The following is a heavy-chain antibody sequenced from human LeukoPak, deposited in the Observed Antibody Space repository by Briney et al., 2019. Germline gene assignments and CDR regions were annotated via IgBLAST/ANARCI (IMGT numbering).Heavy chain of an antibody. CDR3: ARGFAYDSSGYYLPDHY. CDR1: GGTFSSYA. V-gene: IGHV1-69*13. J-gene: IGHJ4*02. CDR2: IIPIFGTA. Sequence: SVKVSCKASGGTFSSYAISWVRQAPGQGLEWMGGIIPIFGTANYAQKFQGRVTITADESTSTAYMELSSLRSEDTAVYYCARGFAYDSSGYYLPDHYWGQGTLVAVSS. D-gene: IGHD3-22*01.